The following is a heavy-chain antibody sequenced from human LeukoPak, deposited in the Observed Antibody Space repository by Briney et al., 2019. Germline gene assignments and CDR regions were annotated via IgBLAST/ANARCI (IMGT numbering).Heavy chain of an antibody. V-gene: IGHV1-2*02. CDR2: INPNSGGT. J-gene: IGHJ6*03. D-gene: IGHD3-10*01. CDR1: GYTFTGYY. Sequence: GASVKVSCKASGYTFTGYYMHWVRQAPGQGLEWMGWINPNSGGTNYAQKFQGRVTMTRDTSISTAYMELSRLRSDDTAVYYCARGLWFQGGYYYMDVWGKGTTVTISS. CDR3: ARGLWFQGGYYYMDV.